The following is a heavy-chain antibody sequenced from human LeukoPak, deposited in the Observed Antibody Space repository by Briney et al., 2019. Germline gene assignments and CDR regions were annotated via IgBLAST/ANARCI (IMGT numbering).Heavy chain of an antibody. Sequence: GGSLRLSWVASGFTFSSSAMSWVRQAPGKGLEWVSTISSSGGSTYYADSVKGRFTISRDNSKNTLNLQMNGLRAEDTAVYYCAKGEYSYGYLFEYWGQGTLVTVSS. D-gene: IGHD5-18*01. CDR3: AKGEYSYGYLFEY. J-gene: IGHJ4*02. V-gene: IGHV3-23*01. CDR2: ISSSGGST. CDR1: GFTFSSSA.